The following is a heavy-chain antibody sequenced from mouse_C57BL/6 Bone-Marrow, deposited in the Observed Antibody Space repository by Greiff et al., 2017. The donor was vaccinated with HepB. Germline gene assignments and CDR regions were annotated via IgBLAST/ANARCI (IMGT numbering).Heavy chain of an antibody. J-gene: IGHJ2*01. CDR1: GYTFTSYW. Sequence: VQLQQPGAELVRPGSSVKLSCKASGYTFTSYWMHWVKQRPIQGLEWIGNIDPSDSENHYNQKFKDKATLTVDKSSSTAYMQLSSLTSEDSAVYYCARPSITTVVAPYFDYWGQGTTLTVSS. CDR2: IDPSDSEN. CDR3: ARPSITTVVAPYFDY. V-gene: IGHV1-52*01. D-gene: IGHD1-1*01.